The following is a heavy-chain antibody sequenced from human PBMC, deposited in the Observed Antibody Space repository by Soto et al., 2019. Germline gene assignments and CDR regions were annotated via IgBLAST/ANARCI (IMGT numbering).Heavy chain of an antibody. Sequence: QVQLVESGGGVVQPGRSLRLSCAASGFSFSSYGMHWVRQAPGKGLERVAMISYDGTDEYYADSVKGRVTISRDNSKNAVYLQMNSLRAEDTAVYDCAKQESDCNDHFDYWGQGTLFTVSS. J-gene: IGHJ4*02. CDR1: GFSFSSYG. D-gene: IGHD1-1*01. V-gene: IGHV3-30*18. CDR2: ISYDGTDE. CDR3: AKQESDCNDHFDY.